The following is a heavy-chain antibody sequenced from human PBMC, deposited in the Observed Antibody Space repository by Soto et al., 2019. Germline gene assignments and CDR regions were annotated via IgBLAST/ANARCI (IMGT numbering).Heavy chain of an antibody. CDR3: ERRQIPPTTRGAATARGGMDV. Sequence: QVQLVESGGGVVQPGRSLRLSCAASGFTFNNYGMHWVRQAPGKGLEWLAVIWNDGRNSSYANSVKGRFTISRDNSKNKLYLPMSSLRAEDTAVYYWERRQIPPTTRGAATARGGMDVWGQGTTVTVSS. CDR1: GFTFNNYG. V-gene: IGHV3-33*01. J-gene: IGHJ6*02. CDR2: IWNDGRNS. D-gene: IGHD6-13*01.